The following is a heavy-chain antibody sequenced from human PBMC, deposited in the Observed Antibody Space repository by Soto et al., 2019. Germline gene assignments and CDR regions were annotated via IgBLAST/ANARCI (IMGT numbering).Heavy chain of an antibody. CDR3: AKDLTRQLAYWLDP. Sequence: GASVKVSCKASGGTFSSYAINWLRQAPGQGLEWMGWINAHSGGTEYAQKFQGRVTLTRDTSIATAYLTLTSLTSDDTALYYCAKDLTRQLAYWLDPWGQGTQVTVYS. D-gene: IGHD6-6*01. V-gene: IGHV1-2*02. CDR2: INAHSGGT. CDR1: GGTFSSYA. J-gene: IGHJ5*02.